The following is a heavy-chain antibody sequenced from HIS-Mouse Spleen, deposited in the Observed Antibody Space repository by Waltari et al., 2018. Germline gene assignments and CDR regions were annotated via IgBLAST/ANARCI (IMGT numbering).Heavy chain of an antibody. J-gene: IGHJ4*02. Sequence: QVTLRESGPALVKPTQTLTLTCTFSGFSLSTSGMCVSWIRQPPGKALESLARSAWDDDTYYRTSLKTRLTISKDTSKNQVVLTMTNMDPVDTATYYCERIAEGYSSGWYAFDYWGQGTLVTVSS. D-gene: IGHD6-19*01. CDR2: SAWDDDT. CDR3: ERIAEGYSSGWYAFDY. V-gene: IGHV2-70*15. CDR1: GFSLSTSGMC.